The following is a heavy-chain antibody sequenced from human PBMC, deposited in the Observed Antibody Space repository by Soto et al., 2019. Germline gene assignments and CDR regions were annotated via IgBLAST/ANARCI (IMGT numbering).Heavy chain of an antibody. CDR1: GFTFSSYG. V-gene: IGHV3-30*18. J-gene: IGHJ4*02. D-gene: IGHD5-12*01. CDR3: AKDLPVYSGYDDPPVDY. Sequence: GGSLRLSCAASGFTFSSYGMHWVRQAPGKGLEWVAVISYDGGNKYYADSVKGRFTISRDNSKNTLYLQMNSLRAEDTAVYYCAKDLPVYSGYDDPPVDYWGQGTLVTVSS. CDR2: ISYDGGNK.